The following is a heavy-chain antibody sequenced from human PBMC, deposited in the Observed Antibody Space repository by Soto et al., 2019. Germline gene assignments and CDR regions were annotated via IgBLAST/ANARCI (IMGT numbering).Heavy chain of an antibody. CDR1: GFTFGGYG. CDR2: TRHDGSNT. Sequence: QVQLVESGGGVVQPGRSLRLSCAASGFTFGGYGMHWVRQAPGKGLEWVAITRHDGSNTYYADSVRGRFTISRDNSKKTLYLPRDSLRAEDTAVYYCARDGVGATTFFGYFDYWGQGTLVTVSS. D-gene: IGHD1-26*01. CDR3: ARDGVGATTFFGYFDY. V-gene: IGHV3-33*01. J-gene: IGHJ4*02.